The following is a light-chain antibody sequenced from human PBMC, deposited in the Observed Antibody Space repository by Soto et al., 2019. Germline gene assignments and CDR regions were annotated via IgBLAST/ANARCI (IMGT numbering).Light chain of an antibody. V-gene: IGKV1-39*01. CDR2: AAS. CDR1: QSISSY. CDR3: QQSYSTPPWT. Sequence: DIQMTQSPSSLSASVGDRVTITCRASQSISSYLNWYQQKPGKAPKLLIYAASSLQSGVPSRFSGLGSGTDFNLTISSLQPEDFATYYCQQSYSTPPWTFGQGTKVEIK. J-gene: IGKJ1*01.